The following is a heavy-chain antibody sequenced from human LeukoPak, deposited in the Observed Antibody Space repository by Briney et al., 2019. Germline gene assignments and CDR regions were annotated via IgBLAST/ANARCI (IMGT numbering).Heavy chain of an antibody. J-gene: IGHJ3*02. D-gene: IGHD2-2*01. V-gene: IGHV3-23*01. CDR2: ISGRGGRI. CDR1: GFTLSSYA. CDR3: ARDTRIVVVPAAIGPDAFVI. Sequence: GVSLTLSCAPSGFTLSSYAVIGPRHARGRAVEWVSSISGRGGRIYCAHSVKGRYPISRDNAKNSLYLQMNSLRAEDTAVDYCARDTRIVVVPAAIGPDAFVIWGERTMVTVSS.